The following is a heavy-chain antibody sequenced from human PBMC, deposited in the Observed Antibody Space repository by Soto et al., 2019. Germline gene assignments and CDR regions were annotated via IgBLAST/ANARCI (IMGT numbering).Heavy chain of an antibody. CDR3: ARHRGVVVAATNAFDI. D-gene: IGHD2-15*01. CDR2: IYPGDSDT. Sequence: GESLKISCKGSGYSFTSYWIGWVRQMPGKGLEWMGIIYPGDSDTRYSPSFQGQVTISADKSISTAYLQWSSLKASDTAMYYCARHRGVVVAATNAFDIWGQGTMVTVSS. J-gene: IGHJ3*02. V-gene: IGHV5-51*01. CDR1: GYSFTSYW.